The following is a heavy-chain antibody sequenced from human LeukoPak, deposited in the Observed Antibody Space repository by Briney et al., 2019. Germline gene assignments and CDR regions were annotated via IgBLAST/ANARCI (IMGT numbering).Heavy chain of an antibody. CDR2: IYYSGST. J-gene: IGHJ3*02. CDR3: ARVGYYYGSGSYPDAFDI. D-gene: IGHD3-10*01. CDR1: GGSHSSYY. Sequence: SETLSLTCTVSGGSHSSYYWSWIRQPPGKGLEWIGYIYYSGSTNYNPSLKSRVTISVDTSKNQFSLKLSSVTAADTAVYYCARVGYYYGSGSYPDAFDIWGQGTMVTVSS. V-gene: IGHV4-59*01.